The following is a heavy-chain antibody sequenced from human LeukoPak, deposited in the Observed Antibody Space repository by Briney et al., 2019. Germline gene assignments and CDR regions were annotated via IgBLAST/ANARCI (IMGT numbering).Heavy chain of an antibody. J-gene: IGHJ4*02. V-gene: IGHV3-15*07. CDR2: IKSKADGETI. Sequence: GGSLRLSCAASGFTFTNAWMNWVRQAPGKGLEWVGRIKSKADGETIDYAAPMKGRFTFSRDDSKNMLYLQMNSLKSEDTAVYYCSTLTSRGLSDSWGQGTLVTVSS. CDR1: GFTFTNAW. CDR3: STLTSRGLSDS. D-gene: IGHD1-20*01.